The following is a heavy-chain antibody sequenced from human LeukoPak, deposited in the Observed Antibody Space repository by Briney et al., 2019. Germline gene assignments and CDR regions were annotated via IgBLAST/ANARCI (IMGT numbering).Heavy chain of an antibody. V-gene: IGHV4-34*01. CDR1: GGSFSGYY. CDR2: INHSGST. J-gene: IGHJ5*02. CDR3: ARGVVVPAAISANWFDP. Sequence: SETLSLTCAVYGGSFSGYYWSWIRQPPGKGLEWIGEINHSGSTNYNPSLKSRVTISVDTSKNQFSLKLSSVTAADTAVYYCARGVVVPAAISANWFDPWGQGTLVTVSS. D-gene: IGHD2-2*01.